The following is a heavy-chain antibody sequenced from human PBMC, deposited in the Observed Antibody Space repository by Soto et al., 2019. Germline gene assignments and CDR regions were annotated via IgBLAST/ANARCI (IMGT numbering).Heavy chain of an antibody. CDR2: FDPEQCKI. CDR1: GYTLPELS. V-gene: IGHV1-24*01. D-gene: IGHD3-16*01. J-gene: IGHJ3*02. Sequence: QVQLVQSGAEVKKPGASVKVSCKVSGYTLPELSIHWVRQAPGKGLAWMGGFDPEQCKIIYAQKFLGRVSMTEDTPTDTAYMELSSLRSVDTALYYCATTHLVEACDIWGQGTMVSVSS. CDR3: ATTHLVEACDI.